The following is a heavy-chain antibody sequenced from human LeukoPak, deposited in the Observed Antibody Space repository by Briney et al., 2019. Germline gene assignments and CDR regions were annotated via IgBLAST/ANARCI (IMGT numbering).Heavy chain of an antibody. Sequence: GGSLRLSCAASGFIFSGYSMNWVRQAPGRGLEWVSYISSSSSNIYYADSVKDRFTISRDNAKNSVYLQMNSPRAEDTAVYYCGGSPLGDNAHKKEYYYYYYYMDVWGKGTTVTVSS. CDR2: ISSSSSNI. CDR1: GFIFSGYS. J-gene: IGHJ6*03. V-gene: IGHV3-48*01. D-gene: IGHD2-15*01. CDR3: GGSPLGDNAHKKEYYYYYYYMDV.